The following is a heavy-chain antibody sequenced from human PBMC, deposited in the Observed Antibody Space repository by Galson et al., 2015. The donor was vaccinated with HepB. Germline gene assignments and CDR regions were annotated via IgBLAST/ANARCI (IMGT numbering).Heavy chain of an antibody. CDR3: ARTRPRVNWFDP. V-gene: IGHV3-21*01. CDR1: GFTFSSYS. Sequence: SGFTFSSYSMTWVRQAPGKGLEWVSSISSSSSYIYYADSVKGRFTISRDNAKNSLYLQMNSLRAEDTAVYYCARTRPRVNWFDPWGQGTLVTVSS. J-gene: IGHJ5*02. CDR2: ISSSSSYI.